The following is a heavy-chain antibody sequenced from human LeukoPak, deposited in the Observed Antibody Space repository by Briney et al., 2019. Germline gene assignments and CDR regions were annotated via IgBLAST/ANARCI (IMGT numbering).Heavy chain of an antibody. V-gene: IGHV3-11*01. J-gene: IGHJ6*03. CDR2: ISSSGSTI. CDR1: GFTFSDYY. CDR3: ARTRMIVVVPQSSYYMDV. D-gene: IGHD3-22*01. Sequence: PGGSLRLSCAASGFTFSDYYMSWIRQAPGKGLEWVSYISSSGSTIYYADSVKGRFTISRDNAKNSLYLQMNSLRAEDTAVYYCARTRMIVVVPQSSYYMDVWGKGTTVTISS.